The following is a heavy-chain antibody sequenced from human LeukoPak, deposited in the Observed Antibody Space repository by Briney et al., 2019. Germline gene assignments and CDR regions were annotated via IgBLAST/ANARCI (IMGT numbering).Heavy chain of an antibody. CDR2: INPNGGGT. V-gene: IGHV1-2*02. Sequence: ASVKVSCKASRYTFTGYYMHWVRQAPGQGLERMGWINPNGGGTNSAEKFQGRVTMTRDASISTLYMELSRLGSDDTAVYYCARQTPNSLWFGDLWGQGTLVTVSS. D-gene: IGHD3-10*01. CDR1: RYTFTGYY. CDR3: ARQTPNSLWFGDL. J-gene: IGHJ4*02.